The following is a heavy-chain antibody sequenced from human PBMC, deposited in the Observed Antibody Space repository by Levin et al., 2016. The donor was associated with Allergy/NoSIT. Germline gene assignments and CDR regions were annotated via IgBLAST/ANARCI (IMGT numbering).Heavy chain of an antibody. D-gene: IGHD2-2*01. Sequence: WVRQAPGQGLEWMGIINPSGGGTTYAQKFQGRVTMTRDTPTNTVYMELSSLRSEDTAVYYCAKDLAGTSSFDYWGQGTLVTVS. J-gene: IGHJ4*02. CDR3: AKDLAGTSSFDY. CDR2: INPSGGGT. V-gene: IGHV1-46*03.